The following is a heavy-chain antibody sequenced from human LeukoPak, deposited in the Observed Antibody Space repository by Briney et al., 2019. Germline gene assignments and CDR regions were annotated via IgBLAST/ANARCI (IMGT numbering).Heavy chain of an antibody. CDR2: ISSISSYI. Sequence: KSGGCPRLSCAPPGDTFTIDSTSCGRHAPGKGVGWVSSISSISSYIYYADSVQGRFTISRDNAKNTVYLQMTSLRAEDTAVYYCARDWAGYIVATSPEFDYWGQGTLVSVSS. V-gene: IGHV3-21*01. CDR1: GDTFTIDS. CDR3: ARDWAGYIVATSPEFDY. D-gene: IGHD5-12*01. J-gene: IGHJ4*02.